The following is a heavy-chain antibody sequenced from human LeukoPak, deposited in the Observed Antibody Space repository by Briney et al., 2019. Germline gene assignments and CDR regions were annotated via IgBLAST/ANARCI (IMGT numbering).Heavy chain of an antibody. CDR3: ARQDTSMVTYF. J-gene: IGHJ4*02. D-gene: IGHD5-18*01. CDR1: GGSISRSGYF. V-gene: IGHV4-39*01. Sequence: PSETLSLTCTVSGGSISRSGYFWGWIRQPPGKGLEWIGNFYYGGSTFYNPSLKSRVTISLDTSDIQFSLRLSSVTAADTAVYYCARQDTSMVTYFWGQGTLVTVSS. CDR2: FYYGGST.